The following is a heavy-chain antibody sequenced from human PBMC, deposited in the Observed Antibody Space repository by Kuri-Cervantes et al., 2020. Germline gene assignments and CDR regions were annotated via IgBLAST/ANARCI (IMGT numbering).Heavy chain of an antibody. J-gene: IGHJ4*02. CDR1: GFTFASYA. D-gene: IGHD5-12*01. CDR2: ISNSGGST. V-gene: IGHV3-23*01. CDR3: ARVKVATISGLDY. Sequence: GESLKISCAASGFTFASYAMSWVRQAPGKGLEWVSGISNSGGSTYYADSVKGRFTISRGNSKNTLYLQMNSLRAEDTAVYYCARVKVATISGLDYWGQGTLVTVSS.